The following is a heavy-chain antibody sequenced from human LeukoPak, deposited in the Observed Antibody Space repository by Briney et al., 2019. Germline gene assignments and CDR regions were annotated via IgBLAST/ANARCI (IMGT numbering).Heavy chain of an antibody. CDR2: IIPIFGTA. CDR3: ARVKATGTTRWFDP. J-gene: IGHJ5*02. V-gene: IGHV1-69*13. Sequence: SVKVSCTASGYTFTGYYIHWVRQAPGQGLEWMGGIIPIFGTANYAQKFQGRVTITADESTSTAYMELSSLRSEDTAVYYCARVKATGTTRWFDPWGQGTLVTVSS. D-gene: IGHD1-7*01. CDR1: GYTFTGYY.